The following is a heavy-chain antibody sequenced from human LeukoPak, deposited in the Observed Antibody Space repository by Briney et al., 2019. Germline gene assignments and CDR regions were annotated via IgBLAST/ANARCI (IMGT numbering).Heavy chain of an antibody. Sequence: GVCLRLSCAASGFTFSSYSMNWVRQAPGKGLEWVASISSSSSYIYCADSVKGRFTISRDNAKNSLYLQMNSLRAEDTAVYYCARDLSDSYGMDVWGQGTTVTVSS. CDR2: ISSSSSYI. J-gene: IGHJ6*02. CDR3: ARDLSDSYGMDV. V-gene: IGHV3-21*01. CDR1: GFTFSSYS. D-gene: IGHD6-25*01.